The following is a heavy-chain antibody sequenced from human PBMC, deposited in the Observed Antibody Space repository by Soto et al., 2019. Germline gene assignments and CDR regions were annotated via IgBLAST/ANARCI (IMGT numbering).Heavy chain of an antibody. J-gene: IGHJ4*02. CDR1: GGSFSGYY. D-gene: IGHD2-8*02. V-gene: IGHV4-34*01. Sequence: QVQLQQWGAGLLKPSETLSLTCAVYGGSFSGYYWTWIRQPPGTGLEWIGEINHSGSTNYNPSLKSRVTMSVDTSKNQFSLKLASVTAGDTAVYYCARDKITGLFDYWGQGTLVTVSS. CDR2: INHSGST. CDR3: ARDKITGLFDY.